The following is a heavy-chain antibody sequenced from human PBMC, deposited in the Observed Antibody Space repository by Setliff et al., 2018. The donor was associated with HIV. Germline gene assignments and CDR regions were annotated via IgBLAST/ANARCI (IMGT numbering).Heavy chain of an antibody. CDR3: ASSNVVVVTASVSDAFDI. CDR1: GFTFSNYW. V-gene: IGHV3-74*01. Sequence: QSGGSLRLSCVASGFTFSNYWMHWVRQAPGKGLVWVSRINTDGSSISHADSVKGRFTISRDNAKNTLFLQMNSLRAEDTAVYYCASSNVVVVTASVSDAFDIWGQGTMVTVSS. CDR2: INTDGSSI. D-gene: IGHD2-21*02. J-gene: IGHJ3*02.